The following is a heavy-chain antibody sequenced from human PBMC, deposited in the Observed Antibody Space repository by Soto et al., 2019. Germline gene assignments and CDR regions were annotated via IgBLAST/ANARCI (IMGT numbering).Heavy chain of an antibody. J-gene: IGHJ6*03. V-gene: IGHV1-18*01. CDR3: AREPGYYGSGSQGYYYYYMDV. CDR2: ISAYSGNT. Sequence: GASVKVSCKASGYTFTNSNINWVRQAPGQGLEWMGWISAYSGNTKYAQNLQGRVTMTTDTSTSTAYMELRSLRSDDTAVYYCAREPGYYGSGSQGYYYYYMDVWGKGTTVTVSS. D-gene: IGHD3-10*01. CDR1: GYTFTNSN.